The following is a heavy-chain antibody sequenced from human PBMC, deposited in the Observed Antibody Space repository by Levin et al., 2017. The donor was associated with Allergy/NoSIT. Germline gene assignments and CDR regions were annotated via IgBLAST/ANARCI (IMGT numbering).Heavy chain of an antibody. CDR2: IWYDGSFT. CDR3: ARDSDPRLAVAGTGFDY. J-gene: IGHJ4*02. Sequence: SCAPSGFTFSSYGMHWVRQAPGKGLEWVALIWYDGSFTYYGDAVKGRFTISRDNSKNTLFLQMNSLRAEDTAVYYCARDSDPRLAVAGTGFDYWGQGTLVTVSS. CDR1: GFTFSSYG. D-gene: IGHD6-19*01. V-gene: IGHV3-33*01.